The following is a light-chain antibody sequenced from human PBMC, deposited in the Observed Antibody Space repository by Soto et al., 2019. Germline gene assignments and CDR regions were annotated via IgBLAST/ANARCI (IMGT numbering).Light chain of an antibody. CDR3: MQGTHWPPT. CDR1: QSIVYSDGIAY. V-gene: IGKV2-30*01. Sequence: DVVMTQSPLSLPVTLGQPASISCRSSQSIVYSDGIAYLSWFHQRPGQSPRRLIYKASNRDSGVPGRFSGSGSGTDFTLPINRVEAEDVGVFYCMQGTHWPPTFGRGTRVEIK. J-gene: IGKJ1*01. CDR2: KAS.